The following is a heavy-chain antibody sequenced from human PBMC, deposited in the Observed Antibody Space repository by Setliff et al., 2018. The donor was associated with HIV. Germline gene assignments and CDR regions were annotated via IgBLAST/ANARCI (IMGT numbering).Heavy chain of an antibody. CDR3: ARQSYYVTGSFYTDVFDL. Sequence: SETLSLTCSVSGDSINNNNYYWGWIRQPPGKGLEWIASVFYTGSTYYRPSLKSRVTLSVELSKNHFSLELTSVTAADTAVYYCARQSYYVTGSFYTDVFDLWGQGTEVTVSS. J-gene: IGHJ3*01. CDR1: GDSINNNNYY. CDR2: VFYTGST. D-gene: IGHD3-10*01. V-gene: IGHV4-39*01.